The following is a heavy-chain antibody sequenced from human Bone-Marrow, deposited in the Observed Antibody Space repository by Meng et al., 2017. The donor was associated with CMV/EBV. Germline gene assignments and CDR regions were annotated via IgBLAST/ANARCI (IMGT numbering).Heavy chain of an antibody. D-gene: IGHD6-13*01. Sequence: GGSLRLSCAASGFTFSSYEMNWVRQAPGKGLEWVSYISSSGSTIYYADSVKGRFTISRDNAKNSLYLQMDRPRAEDTAVYYCARGGAGTDGMDVWGQGTTVTVSS. J-gene: IGHJ6*02. CDR2: ISSSGSTI. V-gene: IGHV3-48*03. CDR3: ARGGAGTDGMDV. CDR1: GFTFSSYE.